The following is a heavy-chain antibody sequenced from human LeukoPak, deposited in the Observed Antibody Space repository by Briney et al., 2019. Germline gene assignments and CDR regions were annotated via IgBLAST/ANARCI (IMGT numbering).Heavy chain of an antibody. V-gene: IGHV4-39*01. D-gene: IGHD5-24*01. Sequence: SETLSLTCTVSGGPITSSAYYWVWVRQSPGRGLEWLGSIYSNGDTYYNPSFESRVTIAIETSKNQFSLKMTSVTAADTAAYYCTSRGFRLPLDAFDVWGQGTRVAASS. CDR2: IYSNGDT. CDR3: TSRGFRLPLDAFDV. CDR1: GGPITSSAYY. J-gene: IGHJ3*01.